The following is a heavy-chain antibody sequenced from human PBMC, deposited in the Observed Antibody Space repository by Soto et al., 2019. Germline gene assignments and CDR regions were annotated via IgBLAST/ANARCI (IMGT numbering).Heavy chain of an antibody. CDR2: IWYDGSEK. J-gene: IGHJ4*02. Sequence: QVQLVESGGGVVQPGRSLRLSCAASGFTFSNNGMHWVHQAPGKGLEWVAGIWYDGSEKYYADSVKGRFTISRDNSKNTLYLQMNSLRAEDTAVYYCARDEWDYWGQGTRVTVSS. CDR3: ARDEWDY. CDR1: GFTFSNNG. D-gene: IGHD3-3*01. V-gene: IGHV3-33*01.